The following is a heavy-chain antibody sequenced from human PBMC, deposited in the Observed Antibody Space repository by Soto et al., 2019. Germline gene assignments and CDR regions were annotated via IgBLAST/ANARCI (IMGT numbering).Heavy chain of an antibody. J-gene: IGHJ4*02. V-gene: IGHV4-4*02. CDR3: ARGTLYDTALVRFDY. CDR1: GGSISSSNW. CDR2: IYHSGST. D-gene: IGHD5-18*01. Sequence: QVQLQESGPGLVKPSGTLSLTCAVSGGSISSSNWWSWVRQPPGKGLEWIGEIYHSGSTNYNPSLKSRVTISVDKSKNPFSLKMSSVTAADTAVYYCARGTLYDTALVRFDYWGQGTLVTVSS.